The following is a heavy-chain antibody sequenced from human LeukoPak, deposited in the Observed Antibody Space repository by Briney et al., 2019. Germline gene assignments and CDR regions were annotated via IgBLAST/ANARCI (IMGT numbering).Heavy chain of an antibody. CDR1: GFTFSSYN. V-gene: IGHV3-21*01. D-gene: IGHD4-17*01. Sequence: GGSLRLSCAASGFTFSSYNMNWVRQAPGKGLEWVSSISGSSSYIYYADSVKGRFTISRDNAKNSLYLQMNSLKAEDTAVYYCARGRTHDYGVDYFDYWGQGTLVTVSS. J-gene: IGHJ4*02. CDR3: ARGRTHDYGVDYFDY. CDR2: ISGSSSYI.